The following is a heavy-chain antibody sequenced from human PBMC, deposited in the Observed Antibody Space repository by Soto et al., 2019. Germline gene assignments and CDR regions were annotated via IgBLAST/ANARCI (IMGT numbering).Heavy chain of an antibody. CDR2: IRSKANSYAT. Sequence: EVQLVESGGGLVQPGGSLKLSCAASGFTFSGSAMHWVRQASGKGLEWVGRIRSKANSYATAYAASVKGRFTISRDESKNTAYLQMNSLKTEDTAVYYCTGRITGTSLGFDPWGQGTLVTVSS. J-gene: IGHJ5*02. V-gene: IGHV3-73*02. CDR3: TGRITGTSLGFDP. D-gene: IGHD1-7*01. CDR1: GFTFSGSA.